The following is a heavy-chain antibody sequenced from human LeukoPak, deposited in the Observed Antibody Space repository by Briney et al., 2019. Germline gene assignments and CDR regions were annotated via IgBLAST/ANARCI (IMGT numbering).Heavy chain of an antibody. CDR3: ARDRSYFIFDY. J-gene: IGHJ4*02. V-gene: IGHV4-38-2*02. CDR1: DFSISSGYH. Sequence: SETPSLTCAVSDFSISSGYHWGWVRQPPGKGLEWIGSMHHSGSTYYNPSLKSRVTMSTDTSKSQFSLKLSSVTAADTAVYYCARDRSYFIFDYWGQGTLVTVSS. CDR2: MHHSGST. D-gene: IGHD3-10*01.